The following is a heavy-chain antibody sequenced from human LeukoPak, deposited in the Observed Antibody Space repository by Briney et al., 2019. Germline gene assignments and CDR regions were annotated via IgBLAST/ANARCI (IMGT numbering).Heavy chain of an antibody. CDR2: INPGGGST. CDR1: GYTFTSYN. D-gene: IGHD3-16*01. V-gene: IGHV1-46*01. CDR3: ARGWVDAFDI. Sequence: ASVKVSCKASGYTFTSYNMQWERQAPGQWLELMGIINPGGGSTSYAQKFQGRVAMTRDTSTSTVYMQLSSLRSEDTAVYYCARGWVDAFDIWGQGTMVTVSS. J-gene: IGHJ3*02.